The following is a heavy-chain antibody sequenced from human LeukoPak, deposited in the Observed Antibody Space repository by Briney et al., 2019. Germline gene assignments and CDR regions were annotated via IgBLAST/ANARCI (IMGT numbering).Heavy chain of an antibody. CDR2: IYHSGST. Sequence: SETLSLTCTVSGGSISSGGYYWSWIRQPPGKGLEWIGYIYHSGSTYYNPSLKSRVTISVDRSKNQFSLKLSSVTAADTAVYYCARGDSSDTYYFDYWGQGTLVTVSS. V-gene: IGHV4-30-2*01. CDR1: GGSISSGGYY. D-gene: IGHD6-25*01. J-gene: IGHJ4*02. CDR3: ARGDSSDTYYFDY.